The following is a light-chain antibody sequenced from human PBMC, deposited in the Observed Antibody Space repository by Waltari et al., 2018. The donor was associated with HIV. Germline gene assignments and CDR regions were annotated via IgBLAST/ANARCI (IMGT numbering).Light chain of an antibody. Sequence: SYELTQPPSVSVSPGQTARITCSGDALSKQSAYWYHQKPGQAPLLVISKDSERPSGIPDRFSGSKSGTSASLAISGLRSEDEADYYCAAWDDSLSGRVFGGGTKLTVL. J-gene: IGLJ3*02. CDR2: KDS. CDR3: AAWDDSLSGRV. V-gene: IGLV3-25*02. CDR1: ALSKQS.